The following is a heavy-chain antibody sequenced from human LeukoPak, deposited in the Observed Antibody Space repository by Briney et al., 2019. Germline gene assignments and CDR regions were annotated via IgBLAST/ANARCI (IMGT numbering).Heavy chain of an antibody. CDR3: ARLTGNYGDY. CDR1: GFTFSSYS. D-gene: IGHD3-10*01. Sequence: GGSLRPSCAASGFTFSSYSMNWVRQAPGKGLEWVSYISSSSSTIYYADSVKGRFTISRENAKNSLYLQMDSLRAEDTAVYYCARLTGNYGDYWGQGTLVTVSS. V-gene: IGHV3-48*04. J-gene: IGHJ4*02. CDR2: ISSSSSTI.